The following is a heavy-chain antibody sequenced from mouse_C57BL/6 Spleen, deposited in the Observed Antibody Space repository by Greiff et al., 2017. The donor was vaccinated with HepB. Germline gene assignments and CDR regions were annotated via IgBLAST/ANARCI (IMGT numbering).Heavy chain of an antibody. CDR2: IYPRSGNT. Sequence: VQLQQSGAELARPGASVKLSCKASGYTFTSYGISWVKQRTGQGLEWIGEIYPRSGNTYYNEKFKGKATLTADKSSSTAYMELRSLTSEDSAVYFCASRDDDGYYEFAYWGQGTLVTVSA. CDR1: GYTFTSYG. J-gene: IGHJ3*01. D-gene: IGHD2-3*01. CDR3: ASRDDDGYYEFAY. V-gene: IGHV1-81*01.